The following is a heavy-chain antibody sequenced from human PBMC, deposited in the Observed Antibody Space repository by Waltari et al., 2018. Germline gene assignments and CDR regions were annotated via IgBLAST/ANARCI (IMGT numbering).Heavy chain of an antibody. CDR3: TSNTYYVPDY. CDR2: VIPTFGTT. D-gene: IGHD1-26*01. CDR1: GELLNSYA. Sequence: QVHLVQSGPEVKKPGSSVRVSCKASGELLNSYAIAWVRQAPGQGLEWMGRVIPTFGTTNYAQNFQGRLKITSDTSTTSVTMELSGLKFDDTGIYYCTSNTYYVPDYWGQGTVVNV. J-gene: IGHJ4*02. V-gene: IGHV1-69*14.